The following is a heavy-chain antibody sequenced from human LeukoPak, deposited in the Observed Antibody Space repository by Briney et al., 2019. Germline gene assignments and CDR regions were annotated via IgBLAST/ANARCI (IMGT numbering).Heavy chain of an antibody. J-gene: IGHJ3*02. V-gene: IGHV1-18*01. D-gene: IGHD3-22*01. CDR2: ISAYNGNT. Sequence: GASVKVSCKASGYTFTSYGISWVRQAPGQGLEWMGWISAYNGNTNYAQKLQGRVTMTTDTSTSTAYMELRSLRSDDTAVYYCARAIYYYDSSGQGAFDIWGQGTVVTVSS. CDR1: GYTFTSYG. CDR3: ARAIYYYDSSGQGAFDI.